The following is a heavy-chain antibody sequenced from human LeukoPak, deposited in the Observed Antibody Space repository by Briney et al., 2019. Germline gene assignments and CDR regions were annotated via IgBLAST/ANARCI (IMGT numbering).Heavy chain of an antibody. CDR1: GFTVSSNY. Sequence: TGGSLRLSCAASGFTVSSNYMSWVRQAPGKGLEWVSVIYSGGSTYYADSVKGRFTISRDNSKNTLYLQMNSLRAEDTAVYYCARDLYYYGSGSSLGDAFDIWGQGTMVTVSS. CDR3: ARDLYYYGSGSSLGDAFDI. J-gene: IGHJ3*02. V-gene: IGHV3-66*01. D-gene: IGHD3-10*01. CDR2: IYSGGST.